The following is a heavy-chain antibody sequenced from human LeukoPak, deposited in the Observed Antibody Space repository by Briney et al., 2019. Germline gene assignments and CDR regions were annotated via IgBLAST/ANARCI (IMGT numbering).Heavy chain of an antibody. CDR3: ARERSMVRGVSWFDP. CDR2: IYYSGTT. D-gene: IGHD3-10*01. V-gene: IGHV4-59*01. CDR1: GGSISNYY. J-gene: IGHJ5*02. Sequence: SETLSLTCTVSGGSISNYYWSWIRQPPGKGLEWIGYIYYSGTTNYNPSLKSRVTISVDTSKNQFSLKLSSVTAADTAVYYCARERSMVRGVSWFDPGAREPWSPSPQ.